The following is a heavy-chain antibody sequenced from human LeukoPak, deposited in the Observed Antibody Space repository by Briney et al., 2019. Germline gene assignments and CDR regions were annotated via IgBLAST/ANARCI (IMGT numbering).Heavy chain of an antibody. Sequence: PSETLSLTCAVYGGSFSGYYWSWIRQPPGKGLEWIGEINHSGSTYYNPSLKSRVSISVDTSKNQFSLKLSSVTAADTAVYYCATTTKDYDFWSGYLPYYFDYWGQGTLVTVSS. CDR1: GGSFSGYY. CDR3: ATTTKDYDFWSGYLPYYFDY. V-gene: IGHV4-34*09. CDR2: INHSGST. D-gene: IGHD3-3*01. J-gene: IGHJ4*02.